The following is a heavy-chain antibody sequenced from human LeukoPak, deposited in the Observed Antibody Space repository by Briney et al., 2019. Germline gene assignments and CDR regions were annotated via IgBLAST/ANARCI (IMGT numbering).Heavy chain of an antibody. J-gene: IGHJ4*02. CDR2: INPNSGDT. D-gene: IGHD1-7*01. CDR3: TRDINWNYGY. V-gene: IGHV1-2*02. CDR1: GYTFTNSY. Sequence: ASVKVSCKASGYTFTNSYMDWVRQAPGQGLEWMGWINPNSGDTNYAQKFQGRGTMTRDTSISTAYMELSRLTSDDTAVYYCTRDINWNYGYWGQGTLVTVSS.